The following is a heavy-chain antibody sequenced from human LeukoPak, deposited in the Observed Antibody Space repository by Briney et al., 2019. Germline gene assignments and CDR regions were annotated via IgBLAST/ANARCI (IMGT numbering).Heavy chain of an antibody. V-gene: IGHV3-30*02. J-gene: IGHJ4*02. Sequence: GGSLRLSCAASGFTFSSYGMHWVRQAPGKGLEWVAFIRYDGSNKYYADSVKGRFTISRDNSKNTLYLQMNSLRAEGTAVYYCAKNWDVDFWSGYPGWYFDYWGQGTLVTVSS. CDR1: GFTFSSYG. D-gene: IGHD3-3*01. CDR3: AKNWDVDFWSGYPGWYFDY. CDR2: IRYDGSNK.